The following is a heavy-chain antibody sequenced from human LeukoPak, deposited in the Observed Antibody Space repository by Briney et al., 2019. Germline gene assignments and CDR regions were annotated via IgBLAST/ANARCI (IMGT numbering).Heavy chain of an antibody. Sequence: GGSLRLSCAASGFTFSTYGMSWVRQAPGKGLVWVSASGSGGSTYYADSVKGRFTISRDNSKNTLYLQMNSLRAEDTAVYYCAKVGGQLWFPGAYYYMDVWGKGTTVTISS. J-gene: IGHJ6*03. CDR1: GFTFSTYG. CDR2: SGSGGST. D-gene: IGHD5-18*01. V-gene: IGHV3-23*01. CDR3: AKVGGQLWFPGAYYYMDV.